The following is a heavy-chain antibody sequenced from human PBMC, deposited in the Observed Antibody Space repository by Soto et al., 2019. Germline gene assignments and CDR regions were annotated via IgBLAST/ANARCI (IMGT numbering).Heavy chain of an antibody. Sequence: ASVKVSCKASGYTFTSYGISWVRQAPGQGLEWMGWISAYNGNTNYAQKLQGRVTMTTDTSTSTAYMELRSLRSDDTAVYYCARRQADYGDYGGWFDPWGQGTLVTVSS. CDR3: ARRQADYGDYGGWFDP. J-gene: IGHJ5*02. D-gene: IGHD4-17*01. CDR2: ISAYNGNT. V-gene: IGHV1-18*01. CDR1: GYTFTSYG.